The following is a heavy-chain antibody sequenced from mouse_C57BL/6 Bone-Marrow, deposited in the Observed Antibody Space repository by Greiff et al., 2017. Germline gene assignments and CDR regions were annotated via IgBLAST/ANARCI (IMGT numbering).Heavy chain of an antibody. CDR3: ARSSVLVRGDMDV. J-gene: IGHJ1*03. V-gene: IGHV1-72*01. D-gene: IGHD1-1*01. Sequence: QVQLQQPGAELVKPGASVKLSCKASGYTFTSYWMHWVKQRPGRGLEWIGRIDPTSGGTKYNEKFKSKATLTVDTPSSTAYMQLSSLTSEDSAVYYCARSSVLVRGDMDVWGTGTTVTVSS. CDR2: IDPTSGGT. CDR1: GYTFTSYW.